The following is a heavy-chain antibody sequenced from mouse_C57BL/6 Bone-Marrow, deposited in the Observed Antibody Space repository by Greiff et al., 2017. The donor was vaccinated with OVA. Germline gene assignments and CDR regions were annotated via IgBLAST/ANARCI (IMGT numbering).Heavy chain of an antibody. V-gene: IGHV1-15*01. J-gene: IGHJ1*03. Sequence: VKLQQSGAELVRPGASVTLSCKASGFTFTDSEMHWVKPTPVHVLAWIGAIDPETGGTAYTQKFQGKAILTADKSSSTADMELRSLTSEDSAVYYCTSPLGYDGGYWYFDVWGTGTTVTVSS. CDR3: TSPLGYDGGYWYFDV. D-gene: IGHD2-2*01. CDR1: GFTFTDSE. CDR2: IDPETGGT.